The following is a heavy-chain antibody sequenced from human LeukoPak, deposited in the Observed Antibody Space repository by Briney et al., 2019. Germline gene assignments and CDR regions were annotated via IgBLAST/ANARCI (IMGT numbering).Heavy chain of an antibody. CDR1: GFTFSSYW. Sequence: GGSLRLSCAASGFTFSSYWMSWVRQAPGKGLEWVANIKQDGSEKYYVDSVKGRFTISRDNAKNSVFLQMSSLRAEDTAVYYCATGLWTYGNWGQGTLVTVSS. J-gene: IGHJ4*02. D-gene: IGHD3-10*01. CDR2: IKQDGSEK. V-gene: IGHV3-7*03. CDR3: ATGLWTYGN.